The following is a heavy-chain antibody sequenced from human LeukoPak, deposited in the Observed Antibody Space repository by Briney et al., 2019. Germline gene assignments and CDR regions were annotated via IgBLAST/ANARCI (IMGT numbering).Heavy chain of an antibody. CDR2: IMSSGGRT. J-gene: IGHJ4*02. CDR3: AKGTPSYCSGGSCYYDYFDY. V-gene: IGHV3-23*01. D-gene: IGHD2-15*01. Sequence: GGSLRLSCAASGFTFSSYAMSWVRQAPGKGLEWVSAIMSSGGRTYYADSVKGRFTISRDNSKNTLYLQMKSLRAEDTAVYYCAKGTPSYCSGGSCYYDYFDYWGQGTLVTVSS. CDR1: GFTFSSYA.